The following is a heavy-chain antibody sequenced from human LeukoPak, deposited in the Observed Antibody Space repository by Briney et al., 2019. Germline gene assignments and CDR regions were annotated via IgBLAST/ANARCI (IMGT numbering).Heavy chain of an antibody. D-gene: IGHD2-21*01. J-gene: IGHJ3*01. CDR2: MDPSEST. V-gene: IGHV4-39*01. CDR1: GGSINRSSYY. Sequence: KTAETLSLTCTVSGGSINRSSYYWAWIRQPPGKGMEWIGSMDPSESTYYNPSLRSLVTMSVDTSKSQFLLSLTSVTAADRAVYYCARKPPYSSNFDVWGQGTMVSVSS. CDR3: ARKPPYSSNFDV.